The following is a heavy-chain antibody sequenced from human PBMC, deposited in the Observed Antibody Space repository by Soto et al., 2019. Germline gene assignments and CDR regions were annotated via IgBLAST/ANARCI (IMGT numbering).Heavy chain of an antibody. J-gene: IGHJ5*02. V-gene: IGHV1-3*01. Sequence: ASVKVSCKASGYTFTSYAMHWVRQAPGQRLEWMGWINAGNGNTKYSQKFQGRVTITRDTSASTAYMELSSLRSEDTAVYYCASSGDSSSWYVFGGFDPWGQGTLVTVSS. D-gene: IGHD6-13*01. CDR1: GYTFTSYA. CDR3: ASSGDSSSWYVFGGFDP. CDR2: INAGNGNT.